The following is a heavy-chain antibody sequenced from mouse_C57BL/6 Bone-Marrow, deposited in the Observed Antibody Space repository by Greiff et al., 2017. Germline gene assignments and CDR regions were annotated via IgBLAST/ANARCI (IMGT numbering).Heavy chain of an antibody. CDR3: ARNALLLRSSFDY. CDR1: GYAFSSSW. Sequence: QVQLQQSGPELVKPGASVKISCKASGYAFSSSWMNWVKQRPGKGLEWIGRIYPGDGDTNYNGKFKGKATLTADKSSSTAYMQRSSLTSEDSAVYFCARNALLLRSSFDYWGQGTTLTVSS. V-gene: IGHV1-82*01. D-gene: IGHD1-1*01. CDR2: IYPGDGDT. J-gene: IGHJ2*01.